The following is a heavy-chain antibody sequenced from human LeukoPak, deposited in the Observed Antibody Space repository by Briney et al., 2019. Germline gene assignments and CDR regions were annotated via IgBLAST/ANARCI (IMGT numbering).Heavy chain of an antibody. Sequence: SETLSLTCTLSGGSISSYYWSWIRQPPGKGLEWIGYIYYSGSTNYNPSLKSRVTISVDTSKNQFSLKLSSVTAADTAVYYCARLKVAGINDYWGQGTLVTVSS. D-gene: IGHD6-19*01. V-gene: IGHV4-59*08. CDR1: GGSISSYY. J-gene: IGHJ4*02. CDR3: ARLKVAGINDY. CDR2: IYYSGST.